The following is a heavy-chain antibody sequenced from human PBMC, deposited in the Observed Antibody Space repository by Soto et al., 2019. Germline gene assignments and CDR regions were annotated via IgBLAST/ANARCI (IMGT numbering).Heavy chain of an antibody. J-gene: IGHJ4*02. CDR2: IIPILGIA. CDR3: AREPSITMVRGAYFDY. CDR1: GGTFSSYT. D-gene: IGHD3-10*01. Sequence: QVQLVQSGAEVKKPGSSVKVSCKASGGTFSSYTISWVRQAPGQGLEWMGRIIPILGIANYEQKFQGRVMVTXGKXTXIADMELSSLRSEDTAVYYCAREPSITMVRGAYFDYWGQGTLVTVSS. V-gene: IGHV1-69*08.